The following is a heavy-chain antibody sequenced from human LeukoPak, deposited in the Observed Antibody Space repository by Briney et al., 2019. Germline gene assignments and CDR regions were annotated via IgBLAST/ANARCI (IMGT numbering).Heavy chain of an antibody. CDR3: AREDFGVVIHNWFDP. Sequence: SVKVSCKASGGTFSSYTISWVRQAPGQGLEWMGRIIPILGIANYAQKVQGRVTITADKSTSTAYMELSSLRSEDTAVYYCAREDFGVVIHNWFDPWGQGTLVTVSS. J-gene: IGHJ5*02. CDR2: IIPILGIA. D-gene: IGHD3-3*01. V-gene: IGHV1-69*04. CDR1: GGTFSSYT.